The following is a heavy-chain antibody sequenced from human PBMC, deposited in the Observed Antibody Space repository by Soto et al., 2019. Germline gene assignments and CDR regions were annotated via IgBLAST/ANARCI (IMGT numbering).Heavy chain of an antibody. Sequence: EVRLLESGGGLEQPGGSLRLSCVISGFTFDNYAMSWVRQAPGTGLEWVSAISGGGGGTYYADSVRGRFIISRDNAKNTVYLQVNGLRTEDTAVYYCAKDVHDDSSGGLDSWGPGTLVTVAS. CDR1: GFTFDNYA. CDR3: AKDVHDDSSGGLDS. D-gene: IGHD3-22*01. V-gene: IGHV3-23*01. CDR2: ISGGGGGT. J-gene: IGHJ4*02.